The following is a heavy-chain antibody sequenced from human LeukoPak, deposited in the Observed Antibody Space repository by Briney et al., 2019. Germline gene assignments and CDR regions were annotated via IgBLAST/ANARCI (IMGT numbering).Heavy chain of an antibody. V-gene: IGHV7-4-1*02. D-gene: IGHD2-2*01. J-gene: IGHJ3*01. CDR1: GYTFTSYA. CDR2: INTNTGNP. Sequence: ASVEVSCKASGYTFTSYAMNWVRQAPGQGLEWMGWINTNTGNPTYAQGFTGRFVFSLDTSVSTAYLQISSLKAEDTAVYYCARDHVKLGSSFHPFDAFDVWGQGTLVTVSS. CDR3: ARDHVKLGSSFHPFDAFDV.